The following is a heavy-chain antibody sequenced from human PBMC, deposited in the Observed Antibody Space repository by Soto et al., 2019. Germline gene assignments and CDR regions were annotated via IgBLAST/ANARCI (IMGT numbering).Heavy chain of an antibody. D-gene: IGHD1-26*01. CDR3: VKGGIALATTGRAQIDY. V-gene: IGHV3-64D*06. CDR1: GFTFSAYA. J-gene: IGHJ4*02. Sequence: VGSLRLSCSASGFTFSAYAMHWVRQAPGKGLEYVASISPNGGTTYHADSVKDRFTVSRDNSKNTLYLQMSSLRDEDTAAYYCVKGGIALATTGRAQIDYWGQGTLVTVSS. CDR2: ISPNGGTT.